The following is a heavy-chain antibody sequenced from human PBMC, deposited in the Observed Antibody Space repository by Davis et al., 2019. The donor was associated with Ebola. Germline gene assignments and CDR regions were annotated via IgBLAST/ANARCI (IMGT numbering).Heavy chain of an antibody. Sequence: PSETLSLTCAISGDSVSGGSGGWNWIRPSPSRGLEWLGRTYYSSKWYNDYAVSVKSRITINPDTSRNHFSLQLNSVTPEDTAVYYCASAGDAAAADYWGQGTLVTVSS. CDR3: ASAGDAAAADY. D-gene: IGHD6-13*01. J-gene: IGHJ4*02. CDR2: TYYSSKWYN. CDR1: GDSVSGGSGG. V-gene: IGHV6-1*01.